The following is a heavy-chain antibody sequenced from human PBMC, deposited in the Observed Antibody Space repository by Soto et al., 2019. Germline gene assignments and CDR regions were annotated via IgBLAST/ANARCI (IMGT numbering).Heavy chain of an antibody. CDR3: SRGSFYYDGSGYYYY. CDR2: IYYSGST. D-gene: IGHD3-22*01. J-gene: IGHJ4*02. Sequence: SETLSLTCTVSGGSISSGDYYWSWIRQPPGKGLEWIGYIYYSGSTYYNPSLKSRVTISVDTSKNQFSLKLSSVTAADTAVYYCSRGSFYYDGSGYYYYCGQGTL. V-gene: IGHV4-30-4*01. CDR1: GGSISSGDYY.